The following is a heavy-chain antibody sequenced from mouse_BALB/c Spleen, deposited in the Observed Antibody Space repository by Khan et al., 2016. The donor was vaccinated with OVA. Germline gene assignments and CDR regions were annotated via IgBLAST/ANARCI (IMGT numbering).Heavy chain of an antibody. CDR2: INTYTGEP. CDR1: GYTFTNYG. D-gene: IGHD2-10*01. Sequence: QIQLVQSGPELKKPGETVKISCKASGYTFTNYGMNWVKQSPGKALKWMGWINTYTGEPTYADDFKGRFAFSLETSASTAYLQIINLKNEDTATYFCARPPYFSYTLDHGGQGTSVTVSS. CDR3: ARPPYFSYTLDH. J-gene: IGHJ4*01. V-gene: IGHV9-3-1*01.